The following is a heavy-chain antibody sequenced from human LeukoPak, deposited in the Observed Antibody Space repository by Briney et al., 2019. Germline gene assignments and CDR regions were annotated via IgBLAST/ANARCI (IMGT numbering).Heavy chain of an antibody. J-gene: IGHJ3*02. V-gene: IGHV4-59*08. CDR2: IYYSGST. CDR3: ARLGHPPLDAFDI. Sequence: PSETLSLTCTVSGGSISSYYWSWIRQPPGKGLEWIGYIYYSGSTNYNPSLKSRVTISVDTSKNQFSLKLSSVTAADTAVYYCARLGHPPLDAFDIWGQGTMVTVSS. CDR1: GGSISSYY.